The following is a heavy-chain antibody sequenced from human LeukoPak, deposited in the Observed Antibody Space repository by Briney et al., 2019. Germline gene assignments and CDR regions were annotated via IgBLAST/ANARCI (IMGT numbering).Heavy chain of an antibody. J-gene: IGHJ3*02. CDR1: GFTFSSYW. Sequence: GGSLRLSCAASGFTFSSYWMSWVRQAPGKGLEWVANIKQDGSEKYYVDSVKGRFTISRDNAKNSLYLQMNSLRAEDTAVYYCATGTYSWNDVVGAFDIWGQGTMVTVSS. V-gene: IGHV3-7*01. D-gene: IGHD1-1*01. CDR3: ATGTYSWNDVVGAFDI. CDR2: IKQDGSEK.